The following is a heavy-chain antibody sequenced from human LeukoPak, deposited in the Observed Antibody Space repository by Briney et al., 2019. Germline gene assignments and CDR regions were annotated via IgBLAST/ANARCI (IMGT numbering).Heavy chain of an antibody. CDR1: GFTFNGHW. D-gene: IGHD1-7*01. Sequence: PGGSLRLSCAASGFTFNGHWMSWVRQAPGKGLEWVATIRRDGGAKYYLDSVEGRFIISRDNAKNSLYLQMSSLRAEDTAVYYCARGRGNYATKKWRHDYWGQGTLVTVSS. V-gene: IGHV3-7*01. J-gene: IGHJ4*02. CDR2: IRRDGGAK. CDR3: ARGRGNYATKKWRHDY.